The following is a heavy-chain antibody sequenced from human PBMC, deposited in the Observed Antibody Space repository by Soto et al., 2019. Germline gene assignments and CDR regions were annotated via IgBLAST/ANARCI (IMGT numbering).Heavy chain of an antibody. V-gene: IGHV1-18*01. CDR2: ISAYNGNT. CDR3: ARDSRGGGSSAPTDY. Sequence: ASVKVSCKASGYTFTSYGISWVRQAPGQGLEWMGWISAYNGNTNYAQKLQGRVTMTTDTSTSTAYMELRSLRSDDTAVYYCARDSRGGGSSAPTDYWGQGTLVTVSS. J-gene: IGHJ4*02. CDR1: GYTFTSYG. D-gene: IGHD2-15*01.